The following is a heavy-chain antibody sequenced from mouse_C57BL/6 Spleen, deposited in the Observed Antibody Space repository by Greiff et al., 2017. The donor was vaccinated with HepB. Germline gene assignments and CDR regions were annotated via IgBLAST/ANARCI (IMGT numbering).Heavy chain of an antibody. Sequence: VQLQQSGAELVKAGASVKMSCKASGYTFTSYWMHWVKQRLGQGLEWFAETNPTNGRTYYNEKFKSEATLTVDKSSSTAYMLLSVPTLEDSAVYDCARIKKIVATYFDYWGQGTTLTVSS. CDR2: TNPTNGRT. CDR3: ARIKKIVATYFDY. D-gene: IGHD1-1*01. V-gene: IGHV1S81*02. CDR1: GYTFTSYW. J-gene: IGHJ2*01.